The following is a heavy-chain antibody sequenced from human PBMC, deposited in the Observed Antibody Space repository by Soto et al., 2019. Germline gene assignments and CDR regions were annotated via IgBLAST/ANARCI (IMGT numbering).Heavy chain of an antibody. CDR3: ARDPLRAVAGTYYGMDV. CDR2: IWYDGSNK. J-gene: IGHJ6*02. CDR1: VFTFSSYG. V-gene: IGHV3-33*01. Sequence: GSLRPSCAASVFTFSSYGMHWVRQAPGKGLEWVAVIWYDGSNKYYADSVKGRFTISRDNSKNTLYLQMNSLRAEDTAVYYCARDPLRAVAGTYYGMDVWGQGTTVTVSS. D-gene: IGHD6-19*01.